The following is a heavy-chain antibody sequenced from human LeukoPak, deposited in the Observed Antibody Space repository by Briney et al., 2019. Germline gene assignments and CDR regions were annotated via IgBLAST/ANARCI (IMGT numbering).Heavy chain of an antibody. CDR1: GGSVSSGNYF. D-gene: IGHD6-13*01. CDR2: IHTSGST. V-gene: IGHV4-61*02. J-gene: IGHJ4*02. CDR3: ATQDSSSWYFDS. Sequence: PSETLSLTCTVSGGSVSSGNYFWSWIRQPAGKGLECIGRIHTSGSTNYDPSHKSRVTISVDTSNNQFSLKLSSVTAADTAVYYCATQDSSSWYFDSWGQGTLVTVSS.